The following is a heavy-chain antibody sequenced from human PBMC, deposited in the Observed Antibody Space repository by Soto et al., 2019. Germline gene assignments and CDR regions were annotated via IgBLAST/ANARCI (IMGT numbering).Heavy chain of an antibody. J-gene: IGHJ4*02. CDR3: SKWYTANSLLFAY. Sequence: SETLSLTCTVSGGSVSSGSYHWSWIRQPPGKGLEWIGYIYYSGSTNYNPSLKSRVTISVDTSKNQFSLKLSSVTAADTAVYYFSKWYTANSLLFAYCGQGALVTGSS. CDR2: IYYSGST. CDR1: GGSVSSGSYH. D-gene: IGHD1-1*01. V-gene: IGHV4-61*01.